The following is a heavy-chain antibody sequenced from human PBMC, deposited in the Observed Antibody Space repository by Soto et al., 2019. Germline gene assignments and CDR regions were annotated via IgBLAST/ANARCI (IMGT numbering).Heavy chain of an antibody. Sequence: QVQLVQSGAEVKKTGSSVKVSCKASGGTFSSYTISWVRQAPGQGLEWMGRIIPSLGIANYAQKFQGRVTITADKSTSTAYMELSSLRSEDTAVYYCARGGRPAVSTYYYGMDVWGQGTTVTVSS. CDR2: IIPSLGIA. D-gene: IGHD4-4*01. J-gene: IGHJ6*02. CDR1: GGTFSSYT. CDR3: ARGGRPAVSTYYYGMDV. V-gene: IGHV1-69*02.